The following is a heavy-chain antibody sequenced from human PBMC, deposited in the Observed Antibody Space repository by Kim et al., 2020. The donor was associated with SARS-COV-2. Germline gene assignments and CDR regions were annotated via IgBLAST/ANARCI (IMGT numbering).Heavy chain of an antibody. CDR3: AQGYSDAVPFDY. CDR2: ITYDGSNK. Sequence: GGSLRLSCAASGFTFSSYAMHWVRQAPGKGLEWVAVITYDGSNKYYADSVKGRFTISRDNAKNTLDLQMNSLRAEDTAVYYCAQGYSDAVPFDYLGQEP. D-gene: IGHD5-18*01. J-gene: IGHJ4*01. CDR1: GFTFSSYA. V-gene: IGHV3-30-3*01.